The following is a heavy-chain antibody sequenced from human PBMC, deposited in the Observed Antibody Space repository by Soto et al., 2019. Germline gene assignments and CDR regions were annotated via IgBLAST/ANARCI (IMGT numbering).Heavy chain of an antibody. J-gene: IGHJ6*02. CDR2: ISGSGGST. Sequence: GGSLRLSCAASGFTFSSYAMSWVRQAPGKGLEWVSAISGSGGSTCYADSVKGRFTISRDNSKNTLYLQMNSLRAEDTAVYYCAKDGLDYGALIGYYYYGMDVWGQGTTVTVSS. D-gene: IGHD4-17*01. CDR1: GFTFSSYA. CDR3: AKDGLDYGALIGYYYYGMDV. V-gene: IGHV3-23*01.